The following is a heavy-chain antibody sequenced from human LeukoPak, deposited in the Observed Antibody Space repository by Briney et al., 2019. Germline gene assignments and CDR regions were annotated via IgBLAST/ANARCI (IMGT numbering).Heavy chain of an antibody. V-gene: IGHV3-48*04. CDR3: AELGITMIGGV. CDR2: ISSSGSTI. J-gene: IGHJ6*04. Sequence: GGSLRLSCAASGFTFSSYSMNWVRQAPGKGLEWVSYISSSGSTIYYVDPVKGRFTISRDNAKNSLYLQMNSLRAEDTAVYYCAELGITMIGGVWGKGTTVTISS. CDR1: GFTFSSYS. D-gene: IGHD3-10*02.